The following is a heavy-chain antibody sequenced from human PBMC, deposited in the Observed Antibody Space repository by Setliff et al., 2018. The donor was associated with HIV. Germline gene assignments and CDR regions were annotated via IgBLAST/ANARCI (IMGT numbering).Heavy chain of an antibody. CDR2: IYPTGST. D-gene: IGHD3-16*02. V-gene: IGHV4-4*08. CDR1: NGSFGTYY. Sequence: SETLSLTCTVSNGSFGTYYWSWIRQPPGKGLQWIGYIYPTGSTNYNPSLRSRVSISLDTSKNQFSLILTSLTAADTATYFCARTSYLWGSYRFSPFDSWGHGTLVTVSS. CDR3: ARTSYLWGSYRFSPFDS. J-gene: IGHJ4*01.